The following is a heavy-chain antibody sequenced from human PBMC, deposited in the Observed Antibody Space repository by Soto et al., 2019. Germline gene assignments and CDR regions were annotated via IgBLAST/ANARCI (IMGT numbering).Heavy chain of an antibody. CDR1: GFSFSSYG. CDR2: ISYDGNNK. Sequence: QVQLVESGGGVVQPGRSLRLSCAASGFSFSSYGMHWVRQAPGKGLEWVAIISYDGNNKNYADSVKGRFTISRDNSRYTVYLQMKSLRAEDTAGSYCAKELEGGSCAYHWFDAWGQGTLVTVSS. V-gene: IGHV3-30*18. J-gene: IGHJ5*02. CDR3: AKELEGGSCAYHWFDA. D-gene: IGHD3-3*01.